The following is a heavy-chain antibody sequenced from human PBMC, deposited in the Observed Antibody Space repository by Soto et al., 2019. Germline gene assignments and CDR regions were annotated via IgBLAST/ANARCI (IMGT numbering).Heavy chain of an antibody. V-gene: IGHV3-53*01. CDR2: IYSGGST. Sequence: GGSLRLSCAASGFTVSSNYMSWVRQAPGKGLEWVSVIYSGGSTYYADSVKGRFTISRDNSKNTLYLQMNSLRAEDTAVYYCGRNSTNGVWDYYYYRLEVRGQGTTVTVSS. D-gene: IGHD2-8*01. CDR3: GRNSTNGVWDYYYYRLEV. CDR1: GFTVSSNY. J-gene: IGHJ6*02.